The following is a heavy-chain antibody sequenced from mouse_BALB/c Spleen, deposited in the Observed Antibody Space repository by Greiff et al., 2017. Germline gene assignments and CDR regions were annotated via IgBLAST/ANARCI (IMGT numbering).Heavy chain of an antibody. J-gene: IGHJ2*01. Sequence: VQLQQSGAELVKPGASVKSSCTASGFNIKDTYMHWVKQRPEQGLEWIGRIDPANGNTKYDPKFQGKATITADTSSNTAYLQLSSLTSEDTAVYYCARDGGLRYYFDYWGQGTTLTVSS. CDR1: GFNIKDTY. CDR2: IDPANGNT. D-gene: IGHD2-4*01. CDR3: ARDGGLRYYFDY. V-gene: IGHV14-3*02.